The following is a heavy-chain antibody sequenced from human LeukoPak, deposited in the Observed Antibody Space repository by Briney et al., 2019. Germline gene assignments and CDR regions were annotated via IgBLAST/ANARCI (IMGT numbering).Heavy chain of an antibody. CDR3: AKGINVVVPAALDY. D-gene: IGHD2-2*01. Sequence: GGSLRLSCAGSGFTFTSHALHWVRQAPGKGLEWVSGISWNSGSIGYADSVKGRFTISRDNAKNSLYLQMNSLRAEDMALYYCAKGINVVVPAALDYWGQGTLVTVSS. J-gene: IGHJ4*02. V-gene: IGHV3-9*03. CDR2: ISWNSGSI. CDR1: GFTFTSHA.